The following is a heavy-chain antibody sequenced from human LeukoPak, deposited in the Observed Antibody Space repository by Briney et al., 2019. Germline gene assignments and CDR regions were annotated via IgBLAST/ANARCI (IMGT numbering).Heavy chain of an antibody. V-gene: IGHV4-38-2*02. CDR3: ARESQWGKAARLDY. CDR2: IYHSGCT. J-gene: IGHJ4*02. CDR1: GYSISSGYY. D-gene: IGHD6-6*01. Sequence: SETLSLTCAVSGYSISSGYYWGWIRQPPGKGLEWIGSIYHSGCTYYNPSLKSRVTISVDTSKNQFSLKLSSVTAADTAVYYCARESQWGKAARLDYWGQGTLVTVSS.